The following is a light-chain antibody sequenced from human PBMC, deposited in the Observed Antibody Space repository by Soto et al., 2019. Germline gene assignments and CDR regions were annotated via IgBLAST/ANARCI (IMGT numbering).Light chain of an antibody. CDR3: SSYTSISTYV. CDR1: SSDVGGYDF. Sequence: LTHPASVSGSPGQSITISCTGTSSDVGGYDFVSWYQHHPGKTPRLMIYDVSHRPSGVSDRFSASKSGNTASLTISGLLAEDEADYYCSSYTSISTYVFGTGTKVTVL. J-gene: IGLJ1*01. CDR2: DVS. V-gene: IGLV2-14*03.